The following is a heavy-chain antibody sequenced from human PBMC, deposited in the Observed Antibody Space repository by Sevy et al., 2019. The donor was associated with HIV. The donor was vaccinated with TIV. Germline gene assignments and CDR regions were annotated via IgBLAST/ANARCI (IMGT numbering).Heavy chain of an antibody. J-gene: IGHJ6*02. Sequence: ASVKVSCKASGYTFTSYGISWVRQAPGQGLEWMGWISAYNGNTNYAQKLQGRVTMTTDTSTSTAYMELRSLRSDDTAVYYCARGRIQLWSRPSYYYYGMDVWGQGTTVTVSS. D-gene: IGHD5-18*01. CDR3: ARGRIQLWSRPSYYYYGMDV. V-gene: IGHV1-18*01. CDR2: ISAYNGNT. CDR1: GYTFTSYG.